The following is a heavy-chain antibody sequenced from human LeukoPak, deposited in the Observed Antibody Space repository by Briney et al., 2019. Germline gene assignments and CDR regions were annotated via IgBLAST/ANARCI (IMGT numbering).Heavy chain of an antibody. CDR2: INHSGST. V-gene: IGHV4-34*01. CDR1: GGSFSGYY. J-gene: IGHJ4*02. Sequence: SETLSLTCAVYGGSFSGYYWSWIRQPPGEGLEWIGEINHSGSTNYNPSLKSRVTISVDTSKNQFSLKLSSVTAADTAVYYCARGSGSKAARPKYFDYWGQGTLVTVSS. CDR3: ARGSGSKAARPKYFDY. D-gene: IGHD6-6*01.